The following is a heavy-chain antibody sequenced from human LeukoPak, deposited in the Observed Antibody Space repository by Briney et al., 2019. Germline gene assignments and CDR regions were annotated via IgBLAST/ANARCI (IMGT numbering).Heavy chain of an antibody. CDR3: AKGYCTSTSCYSDY. CDR2: ISGSGGST. Sequence: GGSLRLSCAASGFTFSSYAMSWVRQAPGKGLEWVSVISGSGGSTYYADSVKGRFTISRHNSKNTLYLQMNSLRAEDTAVYYCAKGYCTSTSCYSDYWGQGTLVTVSS. CDR1: GFTFSSYA. V-gene: IGHV3-23*01. D-gene: IGHD2-2*01. J-gene: IGHJ4*02.